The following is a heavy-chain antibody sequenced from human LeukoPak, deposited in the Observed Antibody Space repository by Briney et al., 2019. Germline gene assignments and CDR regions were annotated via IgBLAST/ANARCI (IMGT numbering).Heavy chain of an antibody. CDR3: ARREPIIAAATTGGWFDP. CDR1: GGSIRSSGHY. V-gene: IGHV4-39*01. CDR2: VRYSGST. J-gene: IGHJ5*02. Sequence: SETLSLTCTASGGSIRSSGHYWGWIRQPPGKGLEWIGSVRYSGSTYYNPSLKSRVTISLDTSKNQFSLNLNSVTAADTAVYYCARREPIIAAATTGGWFDPWGQGTPVTVSS. D-gene: IGHD6-13*01.